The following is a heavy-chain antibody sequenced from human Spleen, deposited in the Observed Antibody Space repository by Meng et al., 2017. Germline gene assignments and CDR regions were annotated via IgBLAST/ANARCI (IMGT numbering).Heavy chain of an antibody. Sequence: GGSLRLSCAASGFYFSNAWMSWVRQAPGKGLEWVGRIKSNTDGGTAEYAAPVTGRFTISRDDSKNTVYLQMNSLKTEDTAVYYCARDPLYGDYVLGGMDVWGQGTTVTVSS. CDR2: IKSNTDGGTA. V-gene: IGHV3-15*01. CDR3: ARDPLYGDYVLGGMDV. D-gene: IGHD4-17*01. CDR1: GFYFSNAW. J-gene: IGHJ6*02.